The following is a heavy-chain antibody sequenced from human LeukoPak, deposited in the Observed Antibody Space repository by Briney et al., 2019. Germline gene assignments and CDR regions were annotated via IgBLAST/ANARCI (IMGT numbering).Heavy chain of an antibody. D-gene: IGHD3-10*01. CDR3: AKDFYGSGIHWFDP. CDR2: INSDGSST. J-gene: IGHJ5*02. CDR1: GFTFSSYW. Sequence: GGSLRLSCAASGFTFSSYWMHWVRQAPGKGLVWVSRINSDGSSTSYADSVKGRFTISRDNAKNTLYLQMNSLRAEDTAVCYCAKDFYGSGIHWFDPWGQGTLVTVSS. V-gene: IGHV3-74*01.